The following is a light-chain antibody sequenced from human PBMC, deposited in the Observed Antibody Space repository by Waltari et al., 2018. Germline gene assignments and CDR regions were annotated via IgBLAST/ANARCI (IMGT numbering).Light chain of an antibody. V-gene: IGKV1-39*01. J-gene: IGKJ1*01. CDR3: QQSYSTPRT. CDR1: QHISTY. CDR2: AAS. Sequence: DIQMTQSPSSMSASVGDKVTIPCRGSQHISTYLNWYQQKPEKALKLLIYAASILQSGVPSRFSGSGSGTDFTLPITSLQPDEFATYYCQQSYSTPRTFGQWTNVEIK.